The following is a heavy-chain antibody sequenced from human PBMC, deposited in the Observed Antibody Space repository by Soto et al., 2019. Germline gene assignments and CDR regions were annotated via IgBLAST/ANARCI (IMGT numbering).Heavy chain of an antibody. Sequence: ASVKVSCKASGGTFSSYAISWVRQAPGQGLEWMGGIIPIFGTANYAQKFQGRVTITADESTSTAYMELSSLRSEDTAVYYCASAPGPYYDFWSGYPFDYWGQGTLVTVSS. D-gene: IGHD3-3*01. V-gene: IGHV1-69*13. CDR1: GGTFSSYA. CDR2: IIPIFGTA. CDR3: ASAPGPYYDFWSGYPFDY. J-gene: IGHJ4*02.